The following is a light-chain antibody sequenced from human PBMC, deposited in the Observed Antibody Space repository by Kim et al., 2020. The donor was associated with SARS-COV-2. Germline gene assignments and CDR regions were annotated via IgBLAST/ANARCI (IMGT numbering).Light chain of an antibody. J-gene: IGLJ3*02. CDR1: KLGDKY. CDR2: QDT. Sequence: SYELTQPPSVSVSPGQTVTITCSGDKLGDKYSSWYQQQPGQAPVLVIYQDTKRPSGIPERFVGSNSGNTATLTISGAPAMDEADYYCQAWDNTWVFGGGTQLTVL. V-gene: IGLV3-1*01. CDR3: QAWDNTWV.